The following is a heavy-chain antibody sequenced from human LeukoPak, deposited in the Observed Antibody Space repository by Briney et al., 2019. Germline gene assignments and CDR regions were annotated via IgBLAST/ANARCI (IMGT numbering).Heavy chain of an antibody. D-gene: IGHD6-19*01. CDR2: IDPSDSYT. Sequence: GESRKISCNGSGYSFTSYWISWVRQMPGKGLEWMGRIDPSDSYTNYSPSFQGHVTISADKSISTAYLQWSSLKASDTAMYYCARIMYSSGWDELLGGGDTIDYWGQGTLVTVSS. CDR1: GYSFTSYW. V-gene: IGHV5-10-1*01. CDR3: ARIMYSSGWDELLGGGDTIDY. J-gene: IGHJ4*02.